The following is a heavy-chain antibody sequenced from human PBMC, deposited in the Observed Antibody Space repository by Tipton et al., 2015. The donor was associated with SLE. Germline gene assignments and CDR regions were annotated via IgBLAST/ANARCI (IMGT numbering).Heavy chain of an antibody. CDR3: ARHSEYNWFDR. V-gene: IGHV4-4*09. CDR2: IYTSGST. D-gene: IGHD6-6*01. Sequence: TLSLTCTVSGGSIYTYYWSWIRQPPGKGLEWIGYIYTSGSTNYNPSLKSRATISGDTSKNQFSLNLNSVTAADTAVYYSARHSEYNWFDRWGQGTLVTVSS. J-gene: IGHJ5*02. CDR1: GGSIYTYY.